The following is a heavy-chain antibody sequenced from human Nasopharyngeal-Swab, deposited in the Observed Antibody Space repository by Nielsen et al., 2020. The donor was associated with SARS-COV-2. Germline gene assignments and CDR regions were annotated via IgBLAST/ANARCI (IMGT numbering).Heavy chain of an antibody. V-gene: IGHV1-46*01. CDR2: IYPGSDYT. CDR1: GYSFINYY. CDR3: TRADLQDFDY. J-gene: IGHJ4*02. Sequence: ASVKVSCKASGYSFINYYMHWVRQAPGQGLEWMGIIYPGSDYTHYAQKFQGRLTLTRDTSTSTIYMELSSLRSEDTAIYYCTRADLQDFDYWGQGTRATVSS.